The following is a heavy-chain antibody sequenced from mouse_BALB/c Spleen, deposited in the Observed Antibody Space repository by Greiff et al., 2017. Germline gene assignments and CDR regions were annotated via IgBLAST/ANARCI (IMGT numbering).Heavy chain of an antibody. D-gene: IGHD1-2*01. Sequence: VQLQQPGAELVKPGASVKLSCKASGYTFTSYWMHWVKQRPGQGLEWIGEIDPSDSYTNYNQKFKGKATLTVDKSSSTAYMQLSSLTSEDSAVYYCARRYGYDYWGQGTTLTVSS. J-gene: IGHJ2*01. CDR1: GYTFTSYW. CDR2: IDPSDSYT. V-gene: IGHV1-69*02. CDR3: ARRYGYDY.